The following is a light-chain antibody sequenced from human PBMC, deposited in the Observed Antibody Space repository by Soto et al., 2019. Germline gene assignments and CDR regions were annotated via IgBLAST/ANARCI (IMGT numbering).Light chain of an antibody. Sequence: EIVLTQSPGTLSLSPGERATLSCRASQSVSSSYLAWYQQKPGQAPRLLIYGASNRATGLPDRFSGSGSGTDFSLTISRLEPEDFAVYYCQHHGDLIGFGGGTKV. CDR3: QHHGDLIG. CDR2: GAS. CDR1: QSVSSSY. V-gene: IGKV3-20*01. J-gene: IGKJ4*01.